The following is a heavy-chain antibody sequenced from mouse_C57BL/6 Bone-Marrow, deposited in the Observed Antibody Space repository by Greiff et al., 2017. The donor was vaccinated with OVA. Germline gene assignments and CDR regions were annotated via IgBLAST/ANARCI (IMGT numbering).Heavy chain of an antibody. J-gene: IGHJ3*01. D-gene: IGHD4-1*01. Sequence: EVKLMESGGGLVQPGGSMKLSCVASGFTFSNYWMNWVRQSPEQGLEWVAQIRLKSDNYETHYAESVKGRFTISRDDSKSSVYLQMNNLRAEDTGIYYCTGDWAWFAYWGQGTLVTVSA. V-gene: IGHV6-3*01. CDR1: GFTFSNYW. CDR2: IRLKSDNYET. CDR3: TGDWAWFAY.